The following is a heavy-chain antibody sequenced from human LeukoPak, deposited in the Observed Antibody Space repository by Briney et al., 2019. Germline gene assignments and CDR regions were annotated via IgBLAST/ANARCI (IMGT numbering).Heavy chain of an antibody. Sequence: PGGSLRLSCAASGFTFSSYSMNWGRQAPGKGLEWVASISTTSDYIYYEDSLKGRLAVSRDNAKNSLYLQMNSLRAEDTAVYYCARGGIWSQGFDHWGQGTLVTVSS. V-gene: IGHV3-21*01. CDR3: ARGGIWSQGFDH. CDR2: ISTTSDYI. D-gene: IGHD1-1*01. CDR1: GFTFSSYS. J-gene: IGHJ4*02.